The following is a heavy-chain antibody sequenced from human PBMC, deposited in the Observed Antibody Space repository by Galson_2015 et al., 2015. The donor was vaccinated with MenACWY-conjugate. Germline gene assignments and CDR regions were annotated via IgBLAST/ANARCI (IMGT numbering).Heavy chain of an antibody. Sequence: SLRLSCAASGFVFNKFAMTWVRQAPGKGLEWVSAASGSGGGTYHADSVTGRFTISRDNSKNTLYLQMTSLKAEDTAIYYCAKGRLYDSSASDTDFFDYWGQGTLVTVSS. J-gene: IGHJ4*02. V-gene: IGHV3-23*01. CDR2: ASGSGGGT. CDR3: AKGRLYDSSASDTDFFDY. CDR1: GFVFNKFA. D-gene: IGHD3-22*01.